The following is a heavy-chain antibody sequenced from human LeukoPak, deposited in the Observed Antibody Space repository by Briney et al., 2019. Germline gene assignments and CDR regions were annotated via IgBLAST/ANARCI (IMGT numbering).Heavy chain of an antibody. CDR1: GFTFSSYG. Sequence: GGSLRLSCAASGFTFSSYGMHWVRQAPGKGLEWVAVISYDGSNKYYADPVKGRFTISRDNSKNTLYLQMNSLRAEDTAVYYCAKEIVVVTTPYYYGMDVWGQGTTVTVSS. D-gene: IGHD3-22*01. J-gene: IGHJ6*02. CDR3: AKEIVVVTTPYYYGMDV. CDR2: ISYDGSNK. V-gene: IGHV3-30*18.